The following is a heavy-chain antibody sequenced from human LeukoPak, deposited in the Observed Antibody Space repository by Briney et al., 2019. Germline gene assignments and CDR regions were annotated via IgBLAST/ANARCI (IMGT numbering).Heavy chain of an antibody. Sequence: ASVKVSCKASGYTFTMYGISWVRQAPGQGLQWLGWISPHNGNTEYAQDHQGRVSMTTDTSTSTAYLELRSLRSDDTAIYYCARDLNYVTLGYDILADVGYYFDYWGQGSLVTVSS. CDR3: ARDLNYVTLGYDILADVGYYFDY. CDR2: ISPHNGNT. V-gene: IGHV1-18*01. CDR1: GYTFTMYG. D-gene: IGHD3-9*01. J-gene: IGHJ4*02.